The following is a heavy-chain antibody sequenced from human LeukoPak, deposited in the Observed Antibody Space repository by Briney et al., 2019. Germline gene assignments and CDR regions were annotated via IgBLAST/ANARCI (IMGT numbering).Heavy chain of an antibody. Sequence: GGSLRLSCAASGFTFDDYAMHWVRQAPGKGLGWVSGISWNSGSIGYADSVKGRFTISRDNATNSLYLQMNSLRAEDTALYYCAKDQSYGDYGLSYYYGMDVWGQGTTVTVSS. CDR1: GFTFDDYA. CDR3: AKDQSYGDYGLSYYYGMDV. CDR2: ISWNSGSI. J-gene: IGHJ6*02. D-gene: IGHD4-17*01. V-gene: IGHV3-9*01.